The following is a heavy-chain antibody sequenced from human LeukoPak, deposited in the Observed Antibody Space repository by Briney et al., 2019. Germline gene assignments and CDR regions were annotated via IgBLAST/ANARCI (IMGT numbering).Heavy chain of an antibody. V-gene: IGHV3-30*03. CDR3: ARDIGGIAFDI. J-gene: IGHJ3*02. Sequence: GGSLRLSCVASGFTFGSHSMNCVRQAPGKGLEWVAVISYDGSNKYYADSVKGRFTISRDNSKNTLYLQMNSLRAEDTAVYYCARDIGGIAFDIWGQGTMVTVSS. CDR1: GFTFGSHS. D-gene: IGHD6-13*01. CDR2: ISYDGSNK.